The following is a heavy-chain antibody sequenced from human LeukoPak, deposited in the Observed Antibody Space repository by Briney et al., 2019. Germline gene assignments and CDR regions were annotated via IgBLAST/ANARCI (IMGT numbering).Heavy chain of an antibody. V-gene: IGHV3-23*01. CDR1: GGTFSSYA. CDR3: AKFPITMIVVWDWYFDL. Sequence: SCKASGGTFSSYAMSWVRQAPGKGLEWVSAISGSGGSTYYADSVKGRFTISRDNSKNTLYLQMNSLRAEDTAVYYCAKFPITMIVVWDWYFDLWGRGTLVTVSS. D-gene: IGHD3-22*01. CDR2: ISGSGGST. J-gene: IGHJ2*01.